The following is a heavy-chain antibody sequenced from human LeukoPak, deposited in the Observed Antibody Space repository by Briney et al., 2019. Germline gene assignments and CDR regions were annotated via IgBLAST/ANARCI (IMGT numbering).Heavy chain of an antibody. V-gene: IGHV1-18*01. CDR1: GYTFTSYG. D-gene: IGHD3-22*01. CDR2: ISAYNGNT. J-gene: IGHJ4*02. CDR3: ARDRQPYYYDSSGYFRVPDFDY. Sequence: ASVKVSCKASGYTFTSYGISWVRQAPGQGLEWMGWISAYNGNTNYPQKLQGRVTMTTDTSTSTAYMELRSLRSDDTAVYYCARDRQPYYYDSSGYFRVPDFDYWGQGTLVTVSS.